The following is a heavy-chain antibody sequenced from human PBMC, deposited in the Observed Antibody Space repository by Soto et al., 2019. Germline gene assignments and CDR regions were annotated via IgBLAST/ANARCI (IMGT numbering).Heavy chain of an antibody. CDR1: GGSISSYY. Sequence: SETLSLTCTVSGGSISSYYWSWIRQPPGKGLEWIGYIYYSGSTNYNPSLKSRVTISVDTSKNQFSLKLSSVTAADTAVYYCARTPDSIAAAGTLIGYFDYWGQGTLVTVSS. D-gene: IGHD6-13*01. V-gene: IGHV4-59*01. CDR3: ARTPDSIAAAGTLIGYFDY. CDR2: IYYSGST. J-gene: IGHJ4*02.